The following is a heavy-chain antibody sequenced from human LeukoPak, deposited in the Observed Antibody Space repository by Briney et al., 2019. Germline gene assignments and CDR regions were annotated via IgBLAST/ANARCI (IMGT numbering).Heavy chain of an antibody. CDR1: GFAFSSYP. CDR3: ARQGPDCSDVSCSPAAY. V-gene: IGHV3-23*01. Sequence: GGSLRLSCAASGFAFSSYPMSWVRQAPGEGLEWVSAIGASGATTYHADSVKGRFTISRDNSKNTLYLQMNSLRAEDTALYYCARQGPDCSDVSCSPAAYWGQGTLVIVSS. CDR2: IGASGATT. D-gene: IGHD2-15*01. J-gene: IGHJ4*02.